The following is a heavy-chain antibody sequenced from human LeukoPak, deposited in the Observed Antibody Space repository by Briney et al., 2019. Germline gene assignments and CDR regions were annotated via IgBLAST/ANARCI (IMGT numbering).Heavy chain of an antibody. J-gene: IGHJ4*02. CDR1: GFTFSSYS. CDR2: ISSSGSYI. CDR3: ARVWDEPKNYYLGGGENYFDY. Sequence: NPGGSLRLSCAASGFTFSSYSMNWVRQAPGKGLGWVSSISSSGSYIYYADSVKGRFTISRDNAENSLYLQMNSLRDEDTAVYYCARVWDEPKNYYLGGGENYFDYWGQGTLVTVSS. V-gene: IGHV3-21*01. D-gene: IGHD3-10*01.